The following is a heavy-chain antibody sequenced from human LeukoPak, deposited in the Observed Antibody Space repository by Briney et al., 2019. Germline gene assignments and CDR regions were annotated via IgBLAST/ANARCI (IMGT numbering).Heavy chain of an antibody. CDR1: GFSFRIYW. CDR2: INSGGSSI. Sequence: GGSLRLSCAASGFSFRIYWMHWVRQAPGKGLVWVSHINSGGSSINYADPVKGRFTISRDNAKNTLYLQMNSLRAEDMALYYCAKDKHLYDRTGAFDIWGQGTMVTASS. V-gene: IGHV3-74*01. CDR3: AKDKHLYDRTGAFDI. J-gene: IGHJ3*02. D-gene: IGHD1-14*01.